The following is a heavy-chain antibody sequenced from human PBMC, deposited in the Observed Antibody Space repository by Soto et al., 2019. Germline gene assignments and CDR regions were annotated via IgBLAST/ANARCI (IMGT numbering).Heavy chain of an antibody. CDR2: IIPIFGTA. J-gene: IGHJ4*02. Sequence: GASVKVSCKASGGTFSSYAISWVRQAPGQGLEWMGGIIPIFGTANYAQKFQGRVTITADKSTSTAYMELSSLRSEDTAVYYCARGIAAAGTYYFDYWGQGTLVTVSS. V-gene: IGHV1-69*06. D-gene: IGHD6-13*01. CDR1: GGTFSSYA. CDR3: ARGIAAAGTYYFDY.